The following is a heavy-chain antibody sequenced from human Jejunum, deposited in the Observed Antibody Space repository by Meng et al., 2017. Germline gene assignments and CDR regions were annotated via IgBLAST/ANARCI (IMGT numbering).Heavy chain of an antibody. J-gene: IGHJ3*02. V-gene: IGHV3-74*01. Sequence: GESLKISCAASGFTFSNSWMHWVRQAPGKGLVWVSRISADGSSTNYADSVKGRFTISRDNAKNTLDLQMNTLRADDTAVYYCARDAAIAAPEDLDAFDIWGLGTMVTVSS. CDR3: ARDAAIAAPEDLDAFDI. CDR2: ISADGSST. D-gene: IGHD6-13*01. CDR1: GFTFSNSW.